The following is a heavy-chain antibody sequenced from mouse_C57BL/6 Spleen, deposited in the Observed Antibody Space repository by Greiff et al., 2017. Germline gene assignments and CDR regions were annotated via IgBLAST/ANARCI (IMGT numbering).Heavy chain of an antibody. J-gene: IGHJ4*01. V-gene: IGHV5-17*01. CDR3: AKDSNYDYYAMDY. D-gene: IGHD2-5*01. CDR2: ISSGSSTI. Sequence: EVMLVESGGGLVKPGGSLKLSCAASGFTFSDYGMHWVRQAPEKGLEWVAYISSGSSTIYYADTVKGRFTISRDNAKNTLFLQMTSLRSEDTAMYYCAKDSNYDYYAMDYWGQGTSVTVSS. CDR1: GFTFSDYG.